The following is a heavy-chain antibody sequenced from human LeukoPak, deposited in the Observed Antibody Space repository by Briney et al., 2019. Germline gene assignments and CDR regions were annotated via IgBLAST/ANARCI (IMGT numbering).Heavy chain of an antibody. CDR1: GFTVSNNY. V-gene: IGHV3-53*01. CDR2: IYTGGTT. CDR3: ARDKSWNYLGY. Sequence: GGSLRLSCVASGFTVSNNYMSWVRQAPGKGLEWVSVIYTGGTTYYADSVKGRFTISRDTSKNTLYLQMNSLRAEDTAVYYCARDKSWNYLGYWGQEPWSPSPQ. D-gene: IGHD1-7*01. J-gene: IGHJ4*01.